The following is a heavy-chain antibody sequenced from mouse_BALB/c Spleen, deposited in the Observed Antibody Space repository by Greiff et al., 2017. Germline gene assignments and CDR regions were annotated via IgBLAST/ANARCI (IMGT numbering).Heavy chain of an antibody. CDR1: GFTFSSYT. D-gene: IGHD2-3*01. V-gene: IGHV5-6-4*01. CDR3: TRDLPSDDGYQAWFAY. CDR2: ISSGGSYT. Sequence: EVMLVESGGGLVKPGGSLKLSCAASGFTFSSYTMSWVRQTPEKRLEWVATISSGGSYTYYPDSVKGRFTISRDNAKNTLYLQMSSLKSEDTAMYYCTRDLPSDDGYQAWFAYWGQGTLVTVSA. J-gene: IGHJ3*01.